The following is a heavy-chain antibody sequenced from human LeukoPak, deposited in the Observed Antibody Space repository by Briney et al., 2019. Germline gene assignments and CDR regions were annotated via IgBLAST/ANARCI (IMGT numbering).Heavy chain of an antibody. CDR1: GFTVSSNY. V-gene: IGHV3-48*01. CDR2: ISSSSGTI. CDR3: ARGIAADGTAY. Sequence: GGSLRLSCAASGFTVSSNYMNWVRQAPGKGLEWVSYISSSSGTIYYTDSVKGRFTISRDNAKNSLYLQMNSLRAEDTAVYYCARGIAADGTAYWGQGTLVTVSS. J-gene: IGHJ4*02. D-gene: IGHD6-13*01.